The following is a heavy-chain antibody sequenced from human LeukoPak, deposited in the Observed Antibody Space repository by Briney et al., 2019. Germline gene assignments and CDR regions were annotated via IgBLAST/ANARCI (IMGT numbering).Heavy chain of an antibody. D-gene: IGHD6-13*01. J-gene: IGHJ4*02. Sequence: PGGSLRLSCVASGLTVSRNFMGWVRQAPGKGLEWVSLIYDGGTTYYADSVKGRFIISRDNSKNTVYLQMNSLRAEDTAIYYCARDAAAQQLIHYFDYWGQGTPVTVSS. CDR1: GLTVSRNF. CDR2: IYDGGTT. CDR3: ARDAAAQQLIHYFDY. V-gene: IGHV3-53*01.